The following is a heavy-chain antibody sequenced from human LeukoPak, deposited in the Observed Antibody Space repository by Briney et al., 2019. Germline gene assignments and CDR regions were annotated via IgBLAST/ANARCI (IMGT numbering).Heavy chain of an antibody. V-gene: IGHV3-23*01. CDR2: ISGSGGST. J-gene: IGHJ4*02. CDR3: AKFGTKNTYYYDSSGYASYYFDY. Sequence: PGGSLRLSCAASGFTVSTHYMTWVRQAPGKGLEWVSAISGSGGSTYYADSAKGRFTISRDNSKNTLYLQMNSLRAEDTAVYYCAKFGTKNTYYYDSSGYASYYFDYWGQGTLVTVSS. CDR1: GFTVSTHY. D-gene: IGHD3-22*01.